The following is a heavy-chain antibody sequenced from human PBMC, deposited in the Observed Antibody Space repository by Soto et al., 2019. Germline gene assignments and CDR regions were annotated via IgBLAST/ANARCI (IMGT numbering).Heavy chain of an antibody. CDR3: ATAQPSLGSYPVSPADFADY. D-gene: IGHD2-2*01. V-gene: IGHV1-3*01. Sequence: QVQLVQSGAEVKKPGASVKVSCKASGYTFTSYAMHWVRQAPGQRLEWMGWINAGNGNTKYSQKFQGRVTITRDTSASTAYMELNRLRSEDTAVYYGATAQPSLGSYPVSPADFADYWGQGTLVTVSS. CDR2: INAGNGNT. CDR1: GYTFTSYA. J-gene: IGHJ4*02.